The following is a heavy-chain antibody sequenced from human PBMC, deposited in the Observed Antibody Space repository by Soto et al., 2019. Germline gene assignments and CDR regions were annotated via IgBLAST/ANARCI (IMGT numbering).Heavy chain of an antibody. J-gene: IGHJ5*02. CDR1: RFTFRDHY. Sequence: QVQLVESGGDLVKPGGSLRLSCAASRFTFRDHYMSWILQAPGKGLEWVSYMSSSGTTTHYADSVKGRFTISTDNAQNSLYLQMNSVRVEDTAVYYCARGGRGGRQWFDPWGQGTLVHVSS. CDR3: ARGGRGGRQWFDP. CDR2: MSSSGTTT. D-gene: IGHD3-16*01. V-gene: IGHV3-11*01.